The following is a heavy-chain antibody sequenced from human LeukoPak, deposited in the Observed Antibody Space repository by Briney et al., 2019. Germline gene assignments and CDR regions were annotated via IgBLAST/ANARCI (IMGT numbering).Heavy chain of an antibody. D-gene: IGHD3-10*01. Sequence: QPGVSLRLSCSASGFTFTTSPMHWVRQAPGKGLEYGSAVTGDGSKTYYTDSEKGRLTISRDNSKNTLYLQMSSLRSEDTAVYYCVKRGPGNCYTHGGQGPLVTVPS. CDR3: VKRGPGNCYTH. CDR2: VTGDGSKT. J-gene: IGHJ4*02. V-gene: IGHV3-64D*09. CDR1: GFTFTTSP.